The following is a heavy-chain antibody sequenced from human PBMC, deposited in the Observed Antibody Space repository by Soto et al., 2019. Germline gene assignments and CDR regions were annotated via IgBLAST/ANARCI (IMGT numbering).Heavy chain of an antibody. CDR2: IYYSGST. CDR3: ARDSYYGSGSYDGWFDP. J-gene: IGHJ5*02. CDR1: GASISSSY. V-gene: IGHV4-59*12. D-gene: IGHD3-10*01. Sequence: PSETLSLTCTVSGASISSSYWSWIRQSPGKGLEWIGYIYYSGSTYYNPSLKSRVTISVDTSKNQFSLKLCSVTAADTAVYYCARDSYYGSGSYDGWFDPWGHGTLVTVS.